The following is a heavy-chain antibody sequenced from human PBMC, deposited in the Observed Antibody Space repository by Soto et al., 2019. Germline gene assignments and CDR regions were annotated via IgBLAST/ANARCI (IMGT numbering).Heavy chain of an antibody. CDR1: AVTFKDYG. CDR2: LSYDGKQT. Sequence: GGSLRLSCGPPAVTFKDYGMHWVRQAPGKGLEWVAVLSYDGKQTYYADSVKGRFTISKDKSKRTLFLQMNSLRVDDTAVYYCARDGWGSNWYFDLWGRGTLVTVSS. J-gene: IGHJ2*01. V-gene: IGHV3-30*03. D-gene: IGHD3-16*01. CDR3: ARDGWGSNWYFDL.